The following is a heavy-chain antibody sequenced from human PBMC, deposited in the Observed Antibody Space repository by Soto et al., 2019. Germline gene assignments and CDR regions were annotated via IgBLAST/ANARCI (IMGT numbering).Heavy chain of an antibody. V-gene: IGHV3-23*01. CDR2: IGGGGGRP. Sequence: PVGSLRLSCAASGFTFSNHAMGWVRQAPGKGLEWVSAIGGGGGRPYYADSVKGRFTISRDNSMQRPYLQMNSLRADDTAVYYCAKIAEAVAGTVYGSWGQGALVTVSS. D-gene: IGHD6-19*01. J-gene: IGHJ5*02. CDR3: AKIAEAVAGTVYGS. CDR1: GFTFSNHA.